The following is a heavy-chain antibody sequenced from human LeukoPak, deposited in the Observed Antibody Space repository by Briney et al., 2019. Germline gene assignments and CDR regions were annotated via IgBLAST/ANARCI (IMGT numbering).Heavy chain of an antibody. CDR3: ARGDILTGLSP. CDR1: GFTFSSYA. CDR2: ISSSSSYI. Sequence: GGSLRLSCAASGFTFSSYAMSYVRQAPGKGLECLSSISSSSSYIYYADSVKGRFTISRDNAKNSLYLQMNSLRAEDTAVYYCARGDILTGLSPWGQGTLVTASS. J-gene: IGHJ5*02. D-gene: IGHD3-9*01. V-gene: IGHV3-21*01.